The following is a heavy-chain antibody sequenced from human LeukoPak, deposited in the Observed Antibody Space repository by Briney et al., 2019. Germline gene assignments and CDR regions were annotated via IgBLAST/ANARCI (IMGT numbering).Heavy chain of an antibody. CDR3: ARGSSVMGVGAFDI. V-gene: IGHV4-30-2*01. J-gene: IGHJ3*02. CDR2: IYHSGST. D-gene: IGHD6-25*01. CDR1: GGSISSGGYS. Sequence: SETLSLTCAVSGGSISSGGYSWSWIRQPPGKGLEWIGYIYHSGSTYYNPSLKSRVTISVDRSKNQFSLKLSSVTAADTAVYYCARGSSVMGVGAFDIWGQGTVVTVSS.